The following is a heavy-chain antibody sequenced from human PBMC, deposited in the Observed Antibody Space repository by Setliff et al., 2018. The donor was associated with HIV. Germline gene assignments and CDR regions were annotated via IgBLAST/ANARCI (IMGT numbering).Heavy chain of an antibody. CDR2: IYSNGNT. D-gene: IGHD2-8*01. CDR1: GGSISSRSYY. CDR3: ARESPDGLDY. Sequence: SCTVSGGSISSRSYYWSWLRQPAGKGLEWIGRIYSNGNTDYNPSLKSRVTISEDTSKNQFSLKVNSVTAADTAMYFCARESPDGLDYWGQGTLVTVSS. V-gene: IGHV4-61*02. J-gene: IGHJ4*02.